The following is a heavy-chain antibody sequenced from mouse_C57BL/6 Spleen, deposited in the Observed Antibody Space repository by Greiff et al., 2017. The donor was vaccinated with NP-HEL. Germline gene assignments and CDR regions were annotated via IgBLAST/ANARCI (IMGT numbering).Heavy chain of an antibody. D-gene: IGHD1-1*01. J-gene: IGHJ2*01. CDR1: GFTFSSYA. CDR2: ISDGGSYT. CDR3: ARGRGTVVDYFDY. Sequence: EVKLVESGGGLVKPGGSLKLSCAASGFTFSSYAMSWVRQTPEKRLEWVATISDGGSYTYYPDNVKGRFTISRDNAKNNLYLQMSHLKSEDTAMYYCARGRGTVVDYFDYWGQGTTLTVSS. V-gene: IGHV5-4*03.